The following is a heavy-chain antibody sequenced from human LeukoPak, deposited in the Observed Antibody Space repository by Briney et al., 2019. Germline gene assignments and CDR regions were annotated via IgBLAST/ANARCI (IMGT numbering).Heavy chain of an antibody. CDR1: GFTFSSYA. CDR2: ISNSGGGT. CDR3: ARDSSHYLGSSDY. J-gene: IGHJ4*02. D-gene: IGHD6-6*01. V-gene: IGHV3-23*01. Sequence: PGGSLRLSCAASGFTFSSYAMNWVRQAPGKGLEWVSGISNSGGGTYYADSVKGRFTISRDNSKNTLYLQMNSLRAEDTAIYYCARDSSHYLGSSDYWGQGTLVTVSS.